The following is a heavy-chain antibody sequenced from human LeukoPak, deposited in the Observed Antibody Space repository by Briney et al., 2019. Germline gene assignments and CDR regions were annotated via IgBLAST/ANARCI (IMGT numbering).Heavy chain of an antibody. J-gene: IGHJ4*02. D-gene: IGHD6-6*01. V-gene: IGHV4-4*07. CDR2: IYTSGST. CDR1: GGSISSYY. CDR3: ASESAYSSPFGVAVGY. Sequence: SETLSLTCTVSGGSISSYYWSWIRQPAGKGLEWIGRIYTSGSTNYNPSLKSRVTMSVDTSKNQFSLKLSSVTAADTAVYYCASESAYSSPFGVAVGYWGQGTLVTVSS.